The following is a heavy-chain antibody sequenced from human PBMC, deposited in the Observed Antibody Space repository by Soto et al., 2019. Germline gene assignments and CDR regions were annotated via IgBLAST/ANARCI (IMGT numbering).Heavy chain of an antibody. D-gene: IGHD3-10*01. V-gene: IGHV3-64D*06. CDR2: ISSNGGST. CDR1: GFTFSSYA. Sequence: GGSLRLSCSASGFTFSSYAMHWVRQAPGKGLEYVSAISSNGGSTYYADSVKGRFTISRDNSKNTLYLQMSSLRAEDTAVYYCVRGVPGSGSGLFYYFYGLDVWGQGTTVTVSS. CDR3: VRGVPGSGSGLFYYFYGLDV. J-gene: IGHJ6*02.